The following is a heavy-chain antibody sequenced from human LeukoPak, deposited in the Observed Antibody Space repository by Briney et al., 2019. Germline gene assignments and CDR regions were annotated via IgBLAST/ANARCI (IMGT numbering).Heavy chain of an antibody. CDR3: ARVPKASRWELNWGFDY. CDR1: GFTFCDYY. J-gene: IGHJ4*02. D-gene: IGHD1-26*01. CDR2: ISSSGSTI. Sequence: PGVSLRLSCAASGFTFCDYYMSWIRQAPGKGLEWVSYISSSGSTIYYADSVKGRFTISRDNAKNSLYLQMNSLRAEDTAVYYCARVPKASRWELNWGFDYWGQGTLVTVSS. V-gene: IGHV3-11*01.